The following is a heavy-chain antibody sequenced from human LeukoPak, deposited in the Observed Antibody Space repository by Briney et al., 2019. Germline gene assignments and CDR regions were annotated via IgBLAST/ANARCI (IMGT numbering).Heavy chain of an antibody. CDR2: MNPNSGNT. CDR3: ARDMLPRTTVTTPGDY. V-gene: IGHV1-8*03. J-gene: IGHJ4*02. D-gene: IGHD4-17*01. Sequence: ASVKVSCKASGYTFTSYDINWVRQATGQGLEWMGWMNPNSGNTGYAQKFQGRVTITRNTSISTAYMELTRLRSDDTAVYYCARDMLPRTTVTTPGDYWGQGTLVTVSS. CDR1: GYTFTSYD.